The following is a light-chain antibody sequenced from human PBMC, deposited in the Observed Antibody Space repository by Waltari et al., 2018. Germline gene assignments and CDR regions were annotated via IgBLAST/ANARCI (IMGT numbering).Light chain of an antibody. J-gene: IGKJ4*01. CDR3: QQYGTSPFT. CDR1: QTVIAGF. V-gene: IGKV3-20*01. CDR2: GAS. Sequence: EIELTQSPGTLSLSPGASATLSCRASQTVIAGFLAWYQQRPGLPPRLLIYGASRRANGIPYRFSGGGSGTDFTLTITGVEPEDFAVYHCQQYGTSPFTFGGGTKVEIK.